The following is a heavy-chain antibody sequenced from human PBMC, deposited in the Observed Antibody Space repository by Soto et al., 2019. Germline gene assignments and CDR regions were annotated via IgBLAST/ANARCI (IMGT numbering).Heavy chain of an antibody. Sequence: SETLSLTCAVYGGSFSGYYWSWIRQPPGKGLEWIGEINHSGSTNYNPSLKSRVTISVDTSKNRFSLKLSSVTAADTAVYYCARGLRYYDSTINSYFDYWGQGTLVTVSS. D-gene: IGHD3-22*01. CDR2: INHSGST. CDR1: GGSFSGYY. J-gene: IGHJ4*02. V-gene: IGHV4-34*01. CDR3: ARGLRYYDSTINSYFDY.